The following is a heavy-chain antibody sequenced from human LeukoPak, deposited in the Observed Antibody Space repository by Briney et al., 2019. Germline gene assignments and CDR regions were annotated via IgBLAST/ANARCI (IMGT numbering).Heavy chain of an antibody. V-gene: IGHV3-21*01. CDR2: ISSSSSYI. J-gene: IGHJ4*02. D-gene: IGHD3-22*01. CDR3: ARSFKAYYDSCGEVDH. CDR1: GFTFNIYT. Sequence: GGSLRLSCTASGFTFNIYTMNWVRQAPGKGLEWVSSISSSSSYIFYADSVRGRFTISRDNAKNSLYLQMNSLRAEDTAVYYCARSFKAYYDSCGEVDHWGQGTLVTVSS.